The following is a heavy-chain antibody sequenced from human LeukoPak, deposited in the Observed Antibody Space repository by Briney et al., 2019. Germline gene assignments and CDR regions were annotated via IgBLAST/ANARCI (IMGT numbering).Heavy chain of an antibody. CDR3: ARVFTFGGADDAFDI. CDR1: GYTFTGYY. V-gene: IGHV1-2*04. CDR2: INPNSGGT. J-gene: IGHJ3*02. Sequence: ASVKVSCKASGYTFTGYYMHWVRQAPGQGLEWMGWINPNSGGTNYAQKFQGWVTMTRDTSISTAYMELSRLRSDDTAVYYCARVFTFGGADDAFDIWGQGTMVTVSS. D-gene: IGHD3-16*01.